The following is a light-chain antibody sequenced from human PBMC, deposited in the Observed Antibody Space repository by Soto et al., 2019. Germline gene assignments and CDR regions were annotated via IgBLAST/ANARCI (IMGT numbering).Light chain of an antibody. Sequence: QSALTQPRSVSGSPGQSVTISCTATGSDVGDSSHVSWYQLHPGKAPKLMIYEVNNRPSGVPDRFSGSKSGSTASLTISGLQAEDEAEYYCCSYAGSSTHVVFGGGTKLTVL. J-gene: IGLJ2*01. CDR3: CSYAGSSTHVV. CDR1: GSDVGDSSH. CDR2: EVN. V-gene: IGLV2-11*01.